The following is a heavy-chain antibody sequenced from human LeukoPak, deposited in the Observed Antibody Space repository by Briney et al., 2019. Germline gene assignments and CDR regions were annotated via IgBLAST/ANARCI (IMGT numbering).Heavy chain of an antibody. CDR1: GFTFSSYG. V-gene: IGHV3-33*08. Sequence: GGSLRISCAASGFTFSSYGMHWVRQAPGKGLEWVAVIWYDGSNKYYADSVKGRFTISRDNSKNTLYLQMNSLRAEDTAVHYCARAYYGSGSYYMMGAYNDYWGQGTLVTVSS. D-gene: IGHD3-10*01. CDR3: ARAYYGSGSYYMMGAYNDY. CDR2: IWYDGSNK. J-gene: IGHJ4*02.